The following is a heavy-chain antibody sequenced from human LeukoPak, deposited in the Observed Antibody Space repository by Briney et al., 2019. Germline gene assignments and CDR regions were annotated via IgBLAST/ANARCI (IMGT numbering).Heavy chain of an antibody. CDR2: IIPVFGLR. V-gene: IGHV1-69*13. Sequence: ASVKVSCKGPGGTFNAYTISWVRQAPGQGLEWMGGIIPVFGLRDYAQNFQGRLTITADESASTVYMERRSMRSEDTAVYYCARDRSRVSISMIVDHDAFDLWGQGTMVTVSS. D-gene: IGHD3-22*01. J-gene: IGHJ3*01. CDR3: ARDRSRVSISMIVDHDAFDL. CDR1: GGTFNAYT.